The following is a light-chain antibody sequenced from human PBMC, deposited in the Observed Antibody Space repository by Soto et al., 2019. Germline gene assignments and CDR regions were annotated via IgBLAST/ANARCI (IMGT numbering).Light chain of an antibody. CDR2: EVT. CDR3: RSYTGGNPYYA. CDR1: SSDVGGYDY. J-gene: IGLJ1*01. Sequence: QSVLTQPPSASGSPGQSVTISCTGTSSDVGGYDYVSWYQQHPGKAPKLMIYEVTIRPSGVSDRFSGSKSGNTASLTVSGLQAEDAADYSCRSYTGGNPYYAIGTGTKV. V-gene: IGLV2-8*01.